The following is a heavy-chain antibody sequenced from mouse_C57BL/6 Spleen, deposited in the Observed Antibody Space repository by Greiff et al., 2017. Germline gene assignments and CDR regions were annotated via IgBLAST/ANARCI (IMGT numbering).Heavy chain of an antibody. Sequence: EVMLVESGGGLVKPGGSLKLSCAASGFTFSDYGMHWVRQAPEKGLEWVAYISSSSSTIYYADTVKGRFTISRDNAKNTLFLQMTSLRSEDTAMYYCAREDIYAMDYWGKGTSVTVSS. V-gene: IGHV5-17*01. J-gene: IGHJ4*01. CDR2: ISSSSSTI. CDR3: AREDIYAMDY. CDR1: GFTFSDYG.